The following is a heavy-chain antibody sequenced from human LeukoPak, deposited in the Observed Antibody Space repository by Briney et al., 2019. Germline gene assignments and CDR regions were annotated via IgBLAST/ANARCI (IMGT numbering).Heavy chain of an antibody. J-gene: IGHJ3*02. CDR2: ISSSGSTI. V-gene: IGHV3-48*04. Sequence: PAGSLRLSCAASGFTFSSYSMNWVRQAPGKGLEWVSYISSSGSTIYYADSVKGRFTISRDNAKNSLYLQMNSLRAEDTAVYYCARGYCSGGSSYSVAFDIWGQGTMVTVSS. CDR1: GFTFSSYS. D-gene: IGHD2-15*01. CDR3: ARGYCSGGSSYSVAFDI.